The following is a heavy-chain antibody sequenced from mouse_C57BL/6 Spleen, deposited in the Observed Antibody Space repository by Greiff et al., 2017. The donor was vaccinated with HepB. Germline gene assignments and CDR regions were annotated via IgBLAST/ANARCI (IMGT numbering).Heavy chain of an antibody. J-gene: IGHJ2*01. V-gene: IGHV1-61*01. D-gene: IGHD2-3*01. Sequence: VQLQQPGAELVRPGSSVKLSCKASGYTFTSYWMDWVKQRPGQGLEWIGNIYPSDSETHYNQKFKDKATLTVDKSSSTAYMQLSSLTSEDSAVYYCARERVYDGYYYVFDYWGQGTTLTVSS. CDR3: ARERVYDGYYYVFDY. CDR1: GYTFTSYW. CDR2: IYPSDSET.